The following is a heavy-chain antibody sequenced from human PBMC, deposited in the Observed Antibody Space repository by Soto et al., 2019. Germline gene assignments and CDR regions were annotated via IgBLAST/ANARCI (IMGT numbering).Heavy chain of an antibody. Sequence: ASVKVSCKASGYTFTSYGISWEQQAPGQGLEWMGWISAYNGNTNYAQKLQGRVTMTTDTSTSTAYMELRSLRSDDTAVYYCARDSPWYYDSSGPRGGANWFDPWGQGTLVTVAP. CDR3: ARDSPWYYDSSGPRGGANWFDP. CDR1: GYTFTSYG. CDR2: ISAYNGNT. V-gene: IGHV1-18*04. J-gene: IGHJ5*02. D-gene: IGHD3-22*01.